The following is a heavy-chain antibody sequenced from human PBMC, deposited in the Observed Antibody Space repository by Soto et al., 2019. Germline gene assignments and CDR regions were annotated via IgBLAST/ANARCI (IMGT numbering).Heavy chain of an antibody. CDR2: IYYSGST. CDR1: GGSISNYY. J-gene: IGHJ6*03. D-gene: IGHD4-4*01. Sequence: PSETLSLTCTVSGGSISNYYWSWIRQPPGKGLEWIGYIYYSGSTNYNPSLKSRVTISVDTSKNQFSLRLSSVTAADTAVYYCARHALQTYYYSMDVWCTGTTVNVSS. CDR3: ARHALQTYYYSMDV. V-gene: IGHV4-59*08.